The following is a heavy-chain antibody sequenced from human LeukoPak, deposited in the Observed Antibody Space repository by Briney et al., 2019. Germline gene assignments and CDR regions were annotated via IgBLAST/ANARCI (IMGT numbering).Heavy chain of an antibody. D-gene: IGHD2-2*01. V-gene: IGHV5-10-1*01. CDR3: ARHHPLTYCSSTSCPVDAFDI. Sequence: GESLQISCKGSGSIFTSYWISWVRQMPGKGLEWMGRIDPSDSYTNYSPSFQGHVTISADKSISTAYLQWSSLKASDTAMYYCARHHPLTYCSSTSCPVDAFDIWGQGTMVTVSS. CDR1: GSIFTSYW. J-gene: IGHJ3*02. CDR2: IDPSDSYT.